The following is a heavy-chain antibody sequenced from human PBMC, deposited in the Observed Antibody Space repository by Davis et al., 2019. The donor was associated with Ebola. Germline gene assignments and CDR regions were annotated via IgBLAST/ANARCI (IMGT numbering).Heavy chain of an antibody. Sequence: GESLKISCAASGFTFSSYAMSWVRQAPGKGLEWVSTISGSGRSTYYADSVKGRFIISRDKSNNTLYLEMSSLRVDDTAVYYCATTQWLREFDNWGQGTLVTVSS. V-gene: IGHV3-23*01. CDR2: ISGSGRST. CDR1: GFTFSSYA. D-gene: IGHD6-19*01. CDR3: ATTQWLREFDN. J-gene: IGHJ4*02.